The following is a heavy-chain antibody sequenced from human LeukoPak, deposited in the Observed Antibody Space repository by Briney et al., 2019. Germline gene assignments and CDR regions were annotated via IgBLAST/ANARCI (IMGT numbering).Heavy chain of an antibody. CDR1: GGSISSSSYY. V-gene: IGHV4-39*07. CDR3: ARGRGDGYNFGAFDI. CDR2: MYYSGST. D-gene: IGHD5-24*01. J-gene: IGHJ3*02. Sequence: SETLSLTCTVPGGSISSSSYYWGWIRQPPGKGLEWIGSMYYSGSTYYNPSLKSRVTISVDTSKNQFSLKLSSVTAADTAVYYCARGRGDGYNFGAFDIWGQGTMVTVSS.